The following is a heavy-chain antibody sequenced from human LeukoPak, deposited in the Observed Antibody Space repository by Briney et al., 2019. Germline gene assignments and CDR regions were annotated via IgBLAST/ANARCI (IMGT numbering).Heavy chain of an antibody. Sequence: GASLRLSCAASGFTFSSYAMSWVRQAPGKGLEWVSAIGGSGGSTYYADSVKGRFTISRDNSKNTLYLQMNSLRAEDTAVYYCAKSVRGSYYIAGYWGQGTLVTVSS. D-gene: IGHD1-26*01. CDR3: AKSVRGSYYIAGY. CDR1: GFTFSSYA. V-gene: IGHV3-23*01. J-gene: IGHJ4*02. CDR2: IGGSGGST.